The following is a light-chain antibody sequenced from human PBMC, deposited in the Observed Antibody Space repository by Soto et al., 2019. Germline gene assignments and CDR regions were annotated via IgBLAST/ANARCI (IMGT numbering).Light chain of an antibody. Sequence: QSVLTQPPSVSGAPGQRVTISCTGSSSNIGTGYDVHWYQQLPGTAPKLLIYGISNRPSGVPHRFSGSKSGTSASLAITGLEAEDEADYYCQSYDSNLSVVFGGGTKLTVL. J-gene: IGLJ2*01. CDR1: SSNIGTGYD. CDR3: QSYDSNLSVV. V-gene: IGLV1-40*01. CDR2: GIS.